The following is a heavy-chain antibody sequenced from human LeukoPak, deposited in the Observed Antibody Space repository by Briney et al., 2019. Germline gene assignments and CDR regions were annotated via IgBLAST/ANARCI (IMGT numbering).Heavy chain of an antibody. CDR1: GYSFTSYW. V-gene: IGHV5-51*01. CDR3: ARRRAYCCDKMACYLDY. CDR2: IYPGDSDT. Sequence: GESLKISCKGSGYSFTSYWIGWVRQMPGKGLEWMGIIYPGDSDTRYSPSFRRQVTISADKSISTAYLQWSSLKASDTAMYYCARRRAYCCDKMACYLDYWGQGTLVTVSS. J-gene: IGHJ4*02. D-gene: IGHD2-21*01.